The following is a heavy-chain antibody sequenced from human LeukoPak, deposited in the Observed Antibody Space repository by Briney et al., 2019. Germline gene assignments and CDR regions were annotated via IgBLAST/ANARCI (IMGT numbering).Heavy chain of an antibody. J-gene: IGHJ6*02. CDR1: GFIFKKYW. CDR2: IKEDGSET. D-gene: IGHD2-15*01. CDR3: ARGPWDIVVVVAVFDMDV. V-gene: IGHV3-7*01. Sequence: GESLRLSCAASGFIFKKYWMNWVRQVPGKGLECLANIKEDGSETYYADSVKGRFTISRDNAKNSLYLQMNSLRAEDTAVYYCARGPWDIVVVVAVFDMDVWGQGTTVTVSS.